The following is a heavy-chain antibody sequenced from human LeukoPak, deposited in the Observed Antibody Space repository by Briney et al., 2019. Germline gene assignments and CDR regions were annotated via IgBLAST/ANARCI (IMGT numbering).Heavy chain of an antibody. CDR2: MYTSGST. CDR1: GGSISSGSFY. D-gene: IGHD3-16*01. J-gene: IGHJ3*02. CDR3: AREGGAYAFDI. Sequence: PSETLSLTCTVSGGSISSGSFYWSWIRQPAGKGLEWIGRMYTSGSTNYNPSLKSRVTISVDTSKNQFSLKLSSVTAADTAVYYCAREGGAYAFDIWGQGTMVTVSS. V-gene: IGHV4-61*02.